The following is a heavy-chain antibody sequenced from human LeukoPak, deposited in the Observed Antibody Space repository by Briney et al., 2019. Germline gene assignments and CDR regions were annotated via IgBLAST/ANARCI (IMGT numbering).Heavy chain of an antibody. CDR2: IYSSGRT. CDR3: ARAPAGCGGTCSFDH. D-gene: IGHD2-15*01. Sequence: SETLSLTCGVSGASMSNSFWSWIRQPAGKGLEWIGRIYSSGRTNLNPPLRSRVTLAIDTSKNQFSLELTSVTAADTALYYCARAPAGCGGTCSFDHWGQGSLVTVSS. CDR1: GASMSNSF. J-gene: IGHJ4*02. V-gene: IGHV4-4*07.